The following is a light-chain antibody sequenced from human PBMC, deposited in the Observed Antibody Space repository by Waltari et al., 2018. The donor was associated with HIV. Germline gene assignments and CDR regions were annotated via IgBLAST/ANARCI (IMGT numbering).Light chain of an antibody. V-gene: IGLV3-1*01. CDR3: QAWDSFTGL. Sequence: SCELTQPPSGSVSPGQTARQPGSGDKLGGSYVSWYQQRPGQSPVLIIYQDTKRPSGIPERFSGSNSGNTVTLTISGTQALDEADYYCQAWDSFTGLFGGGTKLTVL. J-gene: IGLJ2*01. CDR1: KLGGSY. CDR2: QDT.